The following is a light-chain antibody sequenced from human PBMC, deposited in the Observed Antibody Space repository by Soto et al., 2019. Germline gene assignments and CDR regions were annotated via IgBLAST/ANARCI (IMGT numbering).Light chain of an antibody. CDR2: EVS. Sequence: QSVLTQPPSASGSPGQSVTISWTGTSSDVGGYNYVSWFQQHPGKAPKLMIYEVSKRPPGVPDRFSGSKSGNTASLSVSGLQAEDEADYYCSSYAGSNNFVVFGGGTKLTVL. CDR3: SSYAGSNNFVV. V-gene: IGLV2-8*01. CDR1: SSDVGGYNY. J-gene: IGLJ2*01.